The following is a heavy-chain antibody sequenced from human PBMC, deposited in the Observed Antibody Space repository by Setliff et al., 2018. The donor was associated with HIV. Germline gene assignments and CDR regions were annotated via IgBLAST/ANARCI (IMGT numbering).Heavy chain of an antibody. V-gene: IGHV4-4*09. Sequence: PSETLSLTCTVSGVSISNYYWNWIRQPPGKGLEWIGYIFTSGDTNYNPSLRSRVTLSVDTSKNQVSLKLSSVTAADAAVYYCARSPSYRSSWEYYFDYWGQGILVTVS. CDR3: ARSPSYRSSWEYYFDY. J-gene: IGHJ4*02. CDR2: IFTSGDT. CDR1: GVSISNYY. D-gene: IGHD6-13*01.